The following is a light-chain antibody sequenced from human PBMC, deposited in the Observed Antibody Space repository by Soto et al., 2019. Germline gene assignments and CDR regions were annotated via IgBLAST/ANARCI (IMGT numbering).Light chain of an antibody. CDR1: QSISSW. CDR3: QQSFT. V-gene: IGKV1-5*03. J-gene: IGKJ3*01. CDR2: KAS. Sequence: DIQMTQSPSTLSASVGDRVPITCRASQSISSWLAWYQQKPGKAPKLLIYKASTLESGVPSRFSGSVSGTEFTLTISSLQPDDFATYYCQQSFTFGPGTKVDIK.